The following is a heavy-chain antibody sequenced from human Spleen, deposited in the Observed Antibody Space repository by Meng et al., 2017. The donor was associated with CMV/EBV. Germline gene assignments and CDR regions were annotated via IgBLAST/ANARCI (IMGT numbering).Heavy chain of an antibody. CDR2: ISGSGGYT. J-gene: IGHJ4*02. D-gene: IGHD3-22*01. CDR1: GFTFSLYT. V-gene: IGHV3-23*01. CDR3: ANAGDSSGYYMGNFDD. Sequence: GGSLRLSCTTSGFTFSLYTMTWVRQVSGKGLEWVSDISGSGGYTYYADSVKGRFTISRDNSKNTLYLQMNSLRAEDTAVYYCANAGDSSGYYMGNFDDWGQGTLVTVSS.